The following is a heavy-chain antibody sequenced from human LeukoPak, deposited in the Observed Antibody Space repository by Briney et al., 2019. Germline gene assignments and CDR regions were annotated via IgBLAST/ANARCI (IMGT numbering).Heavy chain of an antibody. Sequence: ASVKVSCKASGYTFTGYYIHWVRQAPGQGLEWMGWINPNSGGTNYAQKFQGRVTMTRDTSIGTAYMELSRLRSDDTAVYYCARDLPYYDILTSTYNWGQGTLVTVSS. CDR3: ARDLPYYDILTSTYN. D-gene: IGHD3-9*01. V-gene: IGHV1-2*02. J-gene: IGHJ4*02. CDR1: GYTFTGYY. CDR2: INPNSGGT.